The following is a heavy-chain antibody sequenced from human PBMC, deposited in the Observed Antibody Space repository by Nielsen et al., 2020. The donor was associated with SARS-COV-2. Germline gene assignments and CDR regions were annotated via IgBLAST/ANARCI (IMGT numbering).Heavy chain of an antibody. J-gene: IGHJ3*02. CDR3: ARDSPLRIAAAGLSRVANAFDI. V-gene: IGHV4-30-4*01. D-gene: IGHD6-13*01. CDR2: IYYSGST. CDR1: GGSISSGDYY. Sequence: SETLSLTCTVSGGSISSGDYYWSWIRQPPGKGLEWIGYIYYSGSTYYNPSLKSRVTISVDTSKNQFSPKLSSVTAADTAVYYCARDSPLRIAAAGLSRVANAFDIWGQGTMVTVSS.